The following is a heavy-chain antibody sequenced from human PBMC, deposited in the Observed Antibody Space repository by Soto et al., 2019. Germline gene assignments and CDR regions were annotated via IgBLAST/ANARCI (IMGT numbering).Heavy chain of an antibody. CDR1: GGSFSGYY. CDR3: AMNYYDSSGYDY. CDR2: INHSGST. Sequence: ETLSLTCAVYGGSFSGYYWSWIRQPPGKGLEWIGEINHSGSTNYNPSLKSRVTISVDTSKNQFSLKLSSVTAADTAVYYCAMNYYDSSGYDYWGQGTLVTVSS. D-gene: IGHD3-22*01. J-gene: IGHJ4*02. V-gene: IGHV4-34*01.